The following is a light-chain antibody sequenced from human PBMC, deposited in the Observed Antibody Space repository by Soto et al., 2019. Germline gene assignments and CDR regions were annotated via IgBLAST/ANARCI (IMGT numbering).Light chain of an antibody. V-gene: IGKV3-20*01. CDR1: QSISSSY. Sequence: EIVLTQSPGTLSLSPGERATLSCRASQSISSSYLAWYQQRPGQAPRLLIFRASYRATGIPDRFSGSGSGTDFTLTISRLEPEDFAVYYCQQYSSSPPEFTFGPGTRVDSK. CDR2: RAS. CDR3: QQYSSSPPEFT. J-gene: IGKJ3*01.